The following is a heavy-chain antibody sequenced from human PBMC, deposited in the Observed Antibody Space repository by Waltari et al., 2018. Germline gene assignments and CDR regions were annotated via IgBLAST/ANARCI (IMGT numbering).Heavy chain of an antibody. CDR2: ISGPAQYT. V-gene: IGHV3-23*01. CDR3: ANYGQLPSNGDY. J-gene: IGHJ4*02. CDR1: GFPFGNYY. D-gene: IGHD1-1*01. Sequence: EVRLLESGGALVQPGGSLRLSCAASGFPFGNYYMIWVRQAPGRGRGWVATISGPAQYTVYADSLKGRFTISRDNSKTTLYLQMNSLRVEDTAMYYCANYGQLPSNGDYWGQGTLVTVSS.